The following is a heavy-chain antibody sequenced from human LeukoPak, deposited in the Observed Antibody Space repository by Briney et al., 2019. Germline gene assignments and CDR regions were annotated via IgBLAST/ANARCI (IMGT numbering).Heavy chain of an antibody. CDR2: INHSGST. J-gene: IGHJ3*02. CDR3: ARVGYSGYDYEVGAFDI. D-gene: IGHD5-12*01. CDR1: GGSFSGYY. Sequence: SETLSLTCAVYGGSFSGYYWSWIRQPPGKGLEWIGEINHSGSTNYNPSLKSRVTISVDTSKNQFSLKLSSVTAADTAVYYCARVGYSGYDYEVGAFDIWGQGTMVTVSS. V-gene: IGHV4-34*01.